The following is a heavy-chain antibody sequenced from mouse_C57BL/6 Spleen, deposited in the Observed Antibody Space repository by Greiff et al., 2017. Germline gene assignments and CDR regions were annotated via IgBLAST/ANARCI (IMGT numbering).Heavy chain of an antibody. V-gene: IGHV1-81*01. J-gene: IGHJ1*03. CDR2: IYPRSGNT. Sequence: VQLQQSGAELARPGASVKLSCKASGYTFTSYGISWVKQRTGQGLEWIGEIYPRSGNTYYNEKFKGKATLTADKSSSTAYMELRSLTSEDSAVYFCARDYDYDDWYFDVWGTGTTVTVSS. CDR3: ARDYDYDDWYFDV. D-gene: IGHD2-4*01. CDR1: GYTFTSYG.